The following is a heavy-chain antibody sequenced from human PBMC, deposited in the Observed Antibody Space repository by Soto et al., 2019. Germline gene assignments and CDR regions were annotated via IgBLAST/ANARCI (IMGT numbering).Heavy chain of an antibody. D-gene: IGHD3-10*01. J-gene: IGHJ6*03. V-gene: IGHV1-8*01. CDR3: ARVIIKPVRGVIIYLRGFSYYYYYMDV. Sequence: ASVKVSCKASGYTFTSYDINWVRQATGQGLEWMGWMNPNSGNTGYAQKFQGRVTMTRNTSISTAYMELSSLRSEDTAVYYCARVIIKPVRGVIIYLRGFSYYYYYMDVWGKGTTVTVSS. CDR2: MNPNSGNT. CDR1: GYTFTSYD.